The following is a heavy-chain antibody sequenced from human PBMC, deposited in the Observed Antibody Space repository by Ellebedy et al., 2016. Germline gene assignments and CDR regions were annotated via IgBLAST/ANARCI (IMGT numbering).Heavy chain of an antibody. CDR3: VKDGYCSGGNCYSYFDY. Sequence: GESLKISCSASGFTFTNYAMHWVRQAPGKGLEYVSGVSNYEGSTYYADSVKGRFTISRDNSKNTLYLQMSSLRPEDTAVYYCVKDGYCSGGNCYSYFDYWGQGTLVTVSS. J-gene: IGHJ4*02. D-gene: IGHD2-15*01. CDR2: VSNYEGST. V-gene: IGHV3-64D*08. CDR1: GFTFTNYA.